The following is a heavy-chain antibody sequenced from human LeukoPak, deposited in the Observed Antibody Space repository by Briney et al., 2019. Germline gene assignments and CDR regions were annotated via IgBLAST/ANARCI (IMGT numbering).Heavy chain of an antibody. D-gene: IGHD3-3*01. CDR1: GGSISSGGYY. J-gene: IGHJ4*02. CDR2: INHSGST. Sequence: PSETLSLTCTVSGGSISSGGYYWSWIRQPPGKGLEWIGEINHSGSTDYNPSLKSRVTISVDTSKNQFSLKLSSVTAADTAVYYCARGFWSGYLYWGQGTLVTVSS. V-gene: IGHV4-39*07. CDR3: ARGFWSGYLY.